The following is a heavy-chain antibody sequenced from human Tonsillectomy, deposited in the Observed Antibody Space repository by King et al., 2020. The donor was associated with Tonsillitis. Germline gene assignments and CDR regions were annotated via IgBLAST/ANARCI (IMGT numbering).Heavy chain of an antibody. Sequence: VQLVESGGGVVRPGGALRLSCAASGFTFGDNGMSWVRQAPGKGLEWVSGINWNGGSIGYADSVKGRFTISRDNAKNSLYLQMNSLRAEDTALYYCARVPGNGGDPYYYSMDVWGQGTTVTVSS. CDR3: ARVPGNGGDPYYYSMDV. CDR1: GFTFGDNG. J-gene: IGHJ6*02. D-gene: IGHD2-21*02. V-gene: IGHV3-20*04. CDR2: INWNGGSI.